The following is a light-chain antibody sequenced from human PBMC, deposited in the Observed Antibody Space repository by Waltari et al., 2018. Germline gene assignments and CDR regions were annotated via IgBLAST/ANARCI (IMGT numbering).Light chain of an antibody. V-gene: IGLV2-14*01. CDR1: DRDVGAYDF. Sequence: QSALTQPASVSGSPGQSITISCSGTDRDVGAYDFVSWYQQHPGKAPHLIIYEVSNLPSGISNRFSASKSGNTSSLTISGLQAEDEADYYCSSYTTSSAPGVFGTGTRVTVL. CDR3: SSYTTSSAPGV. CDR2: EVS. J-gene: IGLJ1*01.